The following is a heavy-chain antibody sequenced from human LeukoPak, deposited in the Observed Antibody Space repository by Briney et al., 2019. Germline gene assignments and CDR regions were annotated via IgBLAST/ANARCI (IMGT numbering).Heavy chain of an antibody. CDR3: ARVVGGYSSGWFVDY. J-gene: IGHJ4*02. CDR1: GDSISNFY. D-gene: IGHD6-19*01. Sequence: SETLSLTCTVSGDSISNFYWSWIRQPAGKGLEWIGRIYTSGSTNYNPSLKSRVTMSVDTSKNQFSLKLSSVTAADTAVYYCARVVGGYSSGWFVDYWGQGTLVTVSS. CDR2: IYTSGST. V-gene: IGHV4-4*07.